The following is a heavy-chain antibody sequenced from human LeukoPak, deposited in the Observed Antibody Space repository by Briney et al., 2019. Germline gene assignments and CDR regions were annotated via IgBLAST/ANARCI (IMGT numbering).Heavy chain of an antibody. CDR2: IYYSGST. Sequence: PSETLSLTCTVSGGSISSSSYYWGWIRQPPGKGLEWIGSIYYSGSTYYNPSLKSRVTISVDTSKNQFSLKLSSVTAADTAVYYCAREPSYYYDSSGYYVDYRGQGTLVTVSS. D-gene: IGHD3-22*01. V-gene: IGHV4-39*02. CDR1: GGSISSSSYY. CDR3: AREPSYYYDSSGYYVDY. J-gene: IGHJ4*02.